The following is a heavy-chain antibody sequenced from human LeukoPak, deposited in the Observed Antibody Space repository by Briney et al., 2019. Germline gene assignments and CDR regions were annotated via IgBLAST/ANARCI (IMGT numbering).Heavy chain of an antibody. CDR3: AKDQRSGEYDYGWGPFDI. CDR2: ISASAGGA. CDR1: GFTFSSYA. D-gene: IGHD3-10*01. Sequence: PGGSLRLSCAASGFTFSSYAMNWVRQAPGKGLEWVSSISASAGGAVYGDSVKGRFTISRVNAENTLYLQMNSPRADDTAIYYCAKDQRSGEYDYGWGPFDIWGQGTMVTVSS. V-gene: IGHV3-23*01. J-gene: IGHJ3*02.